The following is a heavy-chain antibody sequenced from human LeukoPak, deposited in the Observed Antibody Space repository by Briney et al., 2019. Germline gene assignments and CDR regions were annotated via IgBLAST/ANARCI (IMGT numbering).Heavy chain of an antibody. J-gene: IGHJ6*03. CDR1: GDTFSDNA. CDR2: IIPIFDTA. V-gene: IGHV1-69*06. Sequence: SVKVSCKASGDTFSDNAISWVRQAPGQGLEWMGGIIPIFDTANYAQKFQGRVTITADKSTKTAYMELSSLRSEDTAVYYCARARGYSYGFYYYYYMDVWGKGTTVTISS. CDR3: ARARGYSYGFYYYYYMDV. D-gene: IGHD5-18*01.